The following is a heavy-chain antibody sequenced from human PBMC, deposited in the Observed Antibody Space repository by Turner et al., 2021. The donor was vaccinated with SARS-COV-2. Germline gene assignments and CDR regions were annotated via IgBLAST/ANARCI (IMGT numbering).Heavy chain of an antibody. D-gene: IGHD5-12*01. V-gene: IGHV4-59*01. CDR2: LYYSWST. CDR3: ARTDGYNYDY. Sequence: QVQLQASGPGLEKPSETLSLTCTFSGGSISSYYWCWIRQPPGKGLEWIGYLYYSWSTNYNPSLKSRVTISMDTSKNQFSLKLSSVTAADTAVYYCARTDGYNYDYWGQGTLVTVSS. CDR1: GGSISSYY. J-gene: IGHJ4*02.